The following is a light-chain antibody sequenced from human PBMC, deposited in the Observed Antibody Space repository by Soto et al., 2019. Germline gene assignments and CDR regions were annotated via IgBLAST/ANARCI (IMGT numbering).Light chain of an antibody. CDR3: QQSDSVPWT. CDR1: QNIDIF. J-gene: IGKJ1*01. Sequence: DIQMTQSPPSLSASLGDRVTITCRASQNIDIFLNWYQKKPGKAPKLLIHSASSLQSVVPSTFSGSGSGTDFTLTISSLQPEDFATYYCQQSDSVPWTFGQGTTVEI. V-gene: IGKV1-39*01. CDR2: SAS.